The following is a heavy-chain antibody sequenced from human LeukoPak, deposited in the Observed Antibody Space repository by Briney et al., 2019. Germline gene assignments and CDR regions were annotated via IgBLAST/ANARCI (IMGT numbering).Heavy chain of an antibody. CDR3: AGVRLGSSGFSEYFEH. J-gene: IGHJ1*01. CDR1: GGSISSGGYS. Sequence: SETLSLTCAVSGGSISSGGYSWSWIRQPPGKGLEWIGEISQSARTNYNPSLKSRLTMSIDKSRNQFSLRMSSVTAADTAVYYCAGVRLGSSGFSEYFEHWGQGTLVTVSS. D-gene: IGHD3-22*01. CDR2: ISQSART. V-gene: IGHV4-30-2*01.